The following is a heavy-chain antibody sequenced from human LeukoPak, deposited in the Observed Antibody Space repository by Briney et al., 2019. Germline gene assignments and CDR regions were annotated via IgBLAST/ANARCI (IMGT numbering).Heavy chain of an antibody. CDR2: INPNSGDT. V-gene: IGHV1-2*02. J-gene: IGHJ4*02. CDR1: GYTFTDYY. D-gene: IGHD6-19*01. CDR3: ARGAVAGDYYFDY. Sequence: GASVKVSCKASGYTFTDYYMHWVRQAPGQGREWMGWINPNSGDTNYAQKFQGRVAVTRDTSISTAYMELSRLRSDDTAMYFCARGAVAGDYYFDYWGQGTLVTVSS.